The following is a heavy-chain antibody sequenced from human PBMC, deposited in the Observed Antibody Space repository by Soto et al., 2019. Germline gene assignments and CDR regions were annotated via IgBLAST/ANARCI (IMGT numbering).Heavy chain of an antibody. J-gene: IGHJ4*02. CDR1: GGTIRNYY. V-gene: IGHV4-59*08. D-gene: IGHD3-16*01. CDR3: ARRWGDYFDN. CDR2: IYYSGST. Sequence: PSQTHPLSCTVSGGTIRNYYWSWIRQPPGKGLEWIGYIYYSGSTNYNPSLKSRVTISVDTSKNQFSPKLSSVTAADTAVYYCARRWGDYFDNWGQGALVTV.